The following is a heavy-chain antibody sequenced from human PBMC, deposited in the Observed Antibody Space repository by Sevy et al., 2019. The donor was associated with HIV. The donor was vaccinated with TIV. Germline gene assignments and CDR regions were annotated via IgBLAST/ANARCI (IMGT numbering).Heavy chain of an antibody. Sequence: GGSLRLSCAVSGFTVTNEFFSWVRQAPGKGLEWVAVVYSGGATHYADSVKGRFTISRDKSESTLYLQMKSLRAEVTAVYYCARVGYCRGGTCFSGFYYAMDVWGQGTTVTVSS. CDR3: ARVGYCRGGTCFSGFYYAMDV. CDR1: GFTVTNEF. V-gene: IGHV3-53*01. J-gene: IGHJ6*02. D-gene: IGHD2-15*01. CDR2: VYSGGAT.